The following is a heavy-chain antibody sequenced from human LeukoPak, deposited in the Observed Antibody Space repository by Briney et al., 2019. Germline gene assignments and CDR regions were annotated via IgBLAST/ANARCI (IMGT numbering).Heavy chain of an antibody. D-gene: IGHD2-15*01. CDR2: ISGSGNGT. CDR1: GFTFSHYG. Sequence: GGSLRLSCAGSGFTFSHYGVSWVRQAPGKGLEWVSGISGSGNGTYYVDSVKGRFSISRDNSKNTVYLQMNSLRAEDTAVYYCAKASRVGVAGSRFDYWGQGTLVTVPS. CDR3: AKASRVGVAGSRFDY. V-gene: IGHV3-23*01. J-gene: IGHJ4*02.